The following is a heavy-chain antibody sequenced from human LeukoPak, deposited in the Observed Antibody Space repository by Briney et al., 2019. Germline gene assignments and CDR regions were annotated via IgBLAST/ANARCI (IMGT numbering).Heavy chain of an antibody. D-gene: IGHD3-9*01. CDR2: INGDGTSI. CDR1: NFTFSDYP. CDR3: ARDRAYDILTGFNDY. J-gene: IGHJ4*02. V-gene: IGHV3-48*01. Sequence: GGSLRLSCEASNFTFSDYPMNWVRQAPGRGLEWVSYINGDGTSIYYADSVKGRFTISRDNSKNTLYLQMNSLRAEDTAVYYCARDRAYDILTGFNDYWGQGTLVTVSS.